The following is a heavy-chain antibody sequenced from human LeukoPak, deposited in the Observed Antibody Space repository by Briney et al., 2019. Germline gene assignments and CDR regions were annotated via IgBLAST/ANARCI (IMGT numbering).Heavy chain of an antibody. CDR2: ISSSGGTI. D-gene: IGHD2-15*01. V-gene: IGHV3-48*03. Sequence: GGSLRLSCAASGFTFSSYEMNWVRQAPGKGLEWVSYISSSGGTIYYADSVKGRFTISRDNAKNSLYLQMNSLRAEDTAVYYCARDLNDCSGGSCYSYYYYYGMDVWGQGTTVTVSS. J-gene: IGHJ6*02. CDR3: ARDLNDCSGGSCYSYYYYYGMDV. CDR1: GFTFSSYE.